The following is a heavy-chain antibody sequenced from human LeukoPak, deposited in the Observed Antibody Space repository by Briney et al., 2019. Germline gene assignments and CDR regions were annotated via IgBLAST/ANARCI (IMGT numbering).Heavy chain of an antibody. CDR3: TSFAPYDAFDI. CDR1: GFTFSSYR. CDR2: LSDNGDDT. J-gene: IGHJ3*02. V-gene: IGHV3-23*01. Sequence: GGSLRLSCAASGFTFSSYRLSWVRQAPGKGLDWVSTLSDNGDDTYYAHSVKGRFTISRDNSRNTLYLQMNSLRAEDAAVYYCTSFAPYDAFDIWGQGTMVTVSS.